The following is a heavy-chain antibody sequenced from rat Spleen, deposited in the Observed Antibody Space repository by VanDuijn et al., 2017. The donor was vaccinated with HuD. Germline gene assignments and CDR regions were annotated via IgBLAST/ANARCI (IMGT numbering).Heavy chain of an antibody. CDR3: ARHRNYYSSYVYAVDY. V-gene: IGHV5-25*01. CDR1: GFTFSDFD. J-gene: IGHJ2*01. Sequence: EVQLVESGGGLVQPGRSLKLSCAASGFTFSDFDMAWVRQAPTKGLEWVASISTGDDNTYYRDSVKGRFTISRDNAKSTLYLQMDSLRSEDTATYYCARHRNYYSSYVYAVDYWGQGVMVTVSS. D-gene: IGHD1-2*01. CDR2: ISTGDDNT.